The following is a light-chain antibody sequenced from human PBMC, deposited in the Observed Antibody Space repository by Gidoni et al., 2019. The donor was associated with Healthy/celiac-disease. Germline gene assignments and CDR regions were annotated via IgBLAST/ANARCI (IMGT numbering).Light chain of an antibody. J-gene: IGKJ5*01. V-gene: IGKV1-33*01. Sequence: DIQMTQSPSSLSASVGDRVTITCQASQDISNYLNWYQQKPGKAPKLLIYDASNLETGVPSRFSGSGSGTDFTFTTSSLQPEDIATYYCQQYDNLPRSITFXQXTRLEIK. CDR2: DAS. CDR3: QQYDNLPRSIT. CDR1: QDISNY.